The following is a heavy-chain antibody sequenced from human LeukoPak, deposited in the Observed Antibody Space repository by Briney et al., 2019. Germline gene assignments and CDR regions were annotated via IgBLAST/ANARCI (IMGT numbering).Heavy chain of an antibody. J-gene: IGHJ4*02. CDR1: GGSISSGVYY. CDR3: ARALGVFGVVRSFDY. CDR2: IYYSGST. Sequence: PSETLSLTCTVSGGSISSGVYYWSWIRQHPGKGLEWIGYIYYSGSTYYNPSLKSRVTISADTSKNQFSLKLSSVTAADTAVYYCARALGVFGVVRSFDYWGQGTLVTVSS. D-gene: IGHD3-3*01. V-gene: IGHV4-31*03.